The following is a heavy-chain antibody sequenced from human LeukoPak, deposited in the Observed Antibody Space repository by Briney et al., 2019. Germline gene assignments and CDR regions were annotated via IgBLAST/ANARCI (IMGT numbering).Heavy chain of an antibody. D-gene: IGHD3-10*01. V-gene: IGHV4-4*07. CDR3: AILFQYGSGSPDAFDI. CDR1: GGSISSYY. Sequence: SETLSLTCTVSGGSISSYYWSWIRQPAGKGLEWIGRIYTGGSTNYNPSLKSRVTMSVDTSKNQFSLKLSSVTAADTVVYYCAILFQYGSGSPDAFDIWGQGTMVTVSS. J-gene: IGHJ3*02. CDR2: IYTGGST.